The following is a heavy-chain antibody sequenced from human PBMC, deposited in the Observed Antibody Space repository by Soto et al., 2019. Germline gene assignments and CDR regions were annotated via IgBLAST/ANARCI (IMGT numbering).Heavy chain of an antibody. V-gene: IGHV4-61*01. CDR1: GGCVSSGSYY. D-gene: IGHD6-19*01. Sequence: ETLALTGTVAGGCVSSGSYYWSWIRQPPGKGLEWIGYIYYSGSTNYNPSLKSRVTISVDTSKNQFSLKLSSVTAADTAVYYCARTVAGWFDPWGQGTLVTVSS. J-gene: IGHJ5*02. CDR2: IYYSGST. CDR3: ARTVAGWFDP.